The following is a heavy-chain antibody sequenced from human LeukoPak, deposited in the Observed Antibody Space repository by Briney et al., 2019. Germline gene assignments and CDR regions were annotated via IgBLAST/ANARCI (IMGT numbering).Heavy chain of an antibody. D-gene: IGHD6-13*01. V-gene: IGHV3-9*01. CDR2: ISWNSGSI. CDR3: AKGRRAAAGTSGFDY. CDR1: GFTLDDYA. Sequence: GGSLRLSCAASGFTLDDYAMHWVRQAPGKGLEWVSGISWNSGSIGYADSVKGRFTISRDNAKNSLYLQMNSLRAEDTALYYCAKGRRAAAGTSGFDYWGQGTLVTVSS. J-gene: IGHJ4*02.